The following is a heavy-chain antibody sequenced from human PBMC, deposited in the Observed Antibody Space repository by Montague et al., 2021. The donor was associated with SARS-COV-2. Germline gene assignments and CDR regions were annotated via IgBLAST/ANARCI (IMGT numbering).Heavy chain of an antibody. Sequence: SETLSLTCTVSGGSISSSSYYWGWIRQPPGKGLEWIGSIFYSGXTXYXXXXKSRVTISVDMSKNQFSLKLSSVTAADTAVYYCASMVRAQVYYFDYWGQGTLVTVSS. V-gene: IGHV4-39*01. CDR3: ASMVRAQVYYFDY. CDR2: IFYSGXT. D-gene: IGHD3-10*01. CDR1: GGSISSSSYY. J-gene: IGHJ4*02.